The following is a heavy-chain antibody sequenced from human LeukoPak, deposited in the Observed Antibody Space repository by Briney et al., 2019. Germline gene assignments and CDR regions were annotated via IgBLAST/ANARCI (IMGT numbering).Heavy chain of an antibody. CDR1: GYTFTSYD. V-gene: IGHV1-8*01. Sequence: ASVKVSCKASGYTFTSYDINWVRQATGQGLEWMGWMNPNSGNTGYAQKFQGRVTMTRNTSISTAYMELSSLRSEDTAVYYCAREKSYCSSTSCSLYYFDYWGQGTLVTVSS. CDR3: AREKSYCSSTSCSLYYFDY. CDR2: MNPNSGNT. J-gene: IGHJ4*02. D-gene: IGHD2-2*01.